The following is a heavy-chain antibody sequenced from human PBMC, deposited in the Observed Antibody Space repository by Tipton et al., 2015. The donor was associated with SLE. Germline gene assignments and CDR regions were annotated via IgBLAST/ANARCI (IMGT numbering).Heavy chain of an antibody. J-gene: IGHJ3*02. CDR2: IYTSGST. CDR3: ARHPKIAAPGTSAFDI. CDR1: GGSISSGSYY. Sequence: TLSLTCTVFGGSISSGSYYWSWIRQPAGKGLEWIGRIYTSGSTNYNPSLRSRLTMSVDTSKNQFSLKLSSVTAADTAVYYCARHPKIAAPGTSAFDIWGQGTMVTVSS. D-gene: IGHD6-13*01. V-gene: IGHV4-61*02.